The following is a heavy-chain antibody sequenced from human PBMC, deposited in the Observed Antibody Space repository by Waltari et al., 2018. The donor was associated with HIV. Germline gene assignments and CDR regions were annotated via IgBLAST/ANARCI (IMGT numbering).Heavy chain of an antibody. CDR1: GDYISSVSYY. CDR3: ARSQITKSNNWPYNWFDR. D-gene: IGHD1-1*01. V-gene: IGHV4-39*01. J-gene: IGHJ5*02. CDR2: IFYNGDT. Sequence: QLQLQESGPGLVRPSETLSLTCSVSGDYISSVSYYWGWIRQPPGKGLDWIGNIFYNGDTHYNPSLKSRVTMSVDTSKNQFSLHLSPVSATDTAVYFCARSQITKSNNWPYNWFDRWGQGTRVIVSS.